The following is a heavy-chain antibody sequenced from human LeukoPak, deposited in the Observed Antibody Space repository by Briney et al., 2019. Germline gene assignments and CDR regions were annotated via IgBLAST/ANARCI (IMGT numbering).Heavy chain of an antibody. CDR3: AREVPIAIRGKSYNWFDP. CDR1: GYTFTSCG. D-gene: IGHD2-21*01. CDR2: ISAYNGNT. V-gene: IGHV1-18*01. J-gene: IGHJ5*02. Sequence: ASVKVSCKASGYTFTSCGISWVRQAPGQGLEWMGWISAYNGNTNYAQKLQGRVTMTTDTSTSTAYMELRSLRSDDTAVYYCAREVPIAIRGKSYNWFDPWGQGTLVTVSS.